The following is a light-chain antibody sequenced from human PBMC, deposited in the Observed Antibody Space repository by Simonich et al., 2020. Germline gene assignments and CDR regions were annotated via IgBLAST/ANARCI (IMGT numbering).Light chain of an antibody. Sequence: QSVLTQPPSVSAAPGQKVTISCSGSSSNIGNNYVSWYQQLPGTAPKLLIYDKKKPPSGIPDRCSGSKSGTSATLGITGLQTGDEADYYCGTWDSSLSAVVFGGGTKLTVL. J-gene: IGLJ2*01. CDR1: SSNIGNNY. CDR3: GTWDSSLSAVV. CDR2: DKK. V-gene: IGLV1-51*01.